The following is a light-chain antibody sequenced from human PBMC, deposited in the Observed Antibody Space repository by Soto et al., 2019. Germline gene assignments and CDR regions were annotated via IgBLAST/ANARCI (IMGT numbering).Light chain of an antibody. V-gene: IGLV1-47*02. CDR2: SDN. J-gene: IGLJ1*01. Sequence: QTVVTQPPSASGTPGQRVTISCSGGASNIGIHFVYWYQQVPGTAPKLLIYSDNQRPSGVPERFSGSKSGTSASLAISGLRSDDEADYYCNSYTNYNTRASVFGTGTKVTVL. CDR3: NSYTNYNTRASV. CDR1: ASNIGIHF.